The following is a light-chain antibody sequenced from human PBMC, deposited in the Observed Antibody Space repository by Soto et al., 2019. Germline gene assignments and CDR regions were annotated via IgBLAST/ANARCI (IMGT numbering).Light chain of an antibody. CDR2: EVS. J-gene: IGLJ3*02. CDR3: SSYTRSSTRV. Sequence: QSALTQPASVSGSPGQSITISCTGTSSDVGGYNYVSWYQQHPVKAPKLMIYEVSNRSSGFSNRFSGSKSGNTASLTISGLQAEDEADYYCSSYTRSSTRVFGGGTKLTVL. V-gene: IGLV2-14*01. CDR1: SSDVGGYNY.